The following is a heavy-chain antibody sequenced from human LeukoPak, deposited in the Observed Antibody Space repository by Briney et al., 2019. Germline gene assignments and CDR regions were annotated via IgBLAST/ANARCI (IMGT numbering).Heavy chain of an antibody. J-gene: IGHJ4*02. V-gene: IGHV1-2*02. CDR2: INPNSGGT. Sequence: ASVKVSCKASGYTFTGYYMHWVRQAPGQGLEWMGWINPNSGGTNYAQKFQGRVTMTRDTSISTAYMELSRLRSDDTAVYYCARVRGGSGWYSSMYYFDYWGQGTLVTVSS. D-gene: IGHD6-19*01. CDR3: ARVRGGSGWYSSMYYFDY. CDR1: GYTFTGYY.